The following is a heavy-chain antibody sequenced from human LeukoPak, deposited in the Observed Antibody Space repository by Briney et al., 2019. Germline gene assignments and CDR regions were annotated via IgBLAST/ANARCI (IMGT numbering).Heavy chain of an antibody. V-gene: IGHV4-4*07. Sequence: PSETLSLTCTVPGGSIINYYWSWIRQPAGKGLEWVWRIYVTGSTIYNPSPQSRLSMSVDTSKNQFSLRLTSVTGADTAVYYCARLKYYDSTGYSPGYYMDVWGKGITVTVSS. CDR3: ARLKYYDSTGYSPGYYMDV. CDR2: IYVTGST. J-gene: IGHJ6*03. D-gene: IGHD3-22*01. CDR1: GGSIINYY.